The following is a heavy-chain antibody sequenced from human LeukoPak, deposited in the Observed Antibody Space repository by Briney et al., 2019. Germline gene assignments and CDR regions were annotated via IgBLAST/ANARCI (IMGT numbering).Heavy chain of an antibody. CDR1: GFTFSTYA. V-gene: IGHV3-23*01. Sequence: GGSLRLSCAASGFTFSTYAMSWVRQAPGKGLEWVSAISGRGGTTYYADSVKGRFTISRDNSKNTLYLQMNSLRAEDTAVYYCAKIAAVAASPYYYYGMDVWGQGTTVTVSS. CDR2: ISGRGGTT. J-gene: IGHJ6*02. D-gene: IGHD6-19*01. CDR3: AKIAAVAASPYYYYGMDV.